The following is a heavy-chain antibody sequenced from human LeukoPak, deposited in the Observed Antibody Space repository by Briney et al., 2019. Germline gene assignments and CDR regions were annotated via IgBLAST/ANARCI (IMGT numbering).Heavy chain of an antibody. CDR3: AREVSVWGSYRYPSYYFDY. D-gene: IGHD3-16*02. V-gene: IGHV4-34*01. CDR2: INHSGST. J-gene: IGHJ4*02. Sequence: SETLSLTCAVYGGSFSGYYWSWIRQPPGKGLEWIGEINHSGSTNYNPSLKSRVTISVDTSKNQFSLKLSSVTAADTAVYYCAREVSVWGSYRYPSYYFDYWGQGTLVTVSS. CDR1: GGSFSGYY.